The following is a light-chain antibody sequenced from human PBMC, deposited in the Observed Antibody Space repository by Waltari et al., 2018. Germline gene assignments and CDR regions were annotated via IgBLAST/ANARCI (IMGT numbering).Light chain of an antibody. Sequence: NFMLTQPHSVSESPGKTVTISCTRRSGSIANNYGHLYQQRPGSAPTTVIFEDNQRPSGVPDRFSGSIDSSSNSASLTISALKTEDEANYYCQSYDSSSRVVFGGGTKLTVL. V-gene: IGLV6-57*03. J-gene: IGLJ2*01. CDR1: SGSIANNY. CDR3: QSYDSSSRVV. CDR2: EDN.